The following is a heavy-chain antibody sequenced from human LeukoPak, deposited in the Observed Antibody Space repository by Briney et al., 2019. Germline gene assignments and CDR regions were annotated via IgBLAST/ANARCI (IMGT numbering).Heavy chain of an antibody. CDR2: IYYSGST. J-gene: IGHJ4*02. V-gene: IGHV4-59*08. CDR3: ARHVPYYYGSGSYDY. Sequence: SETLSLTCTVSGGSISSYYWSWIRQPPGKGLEWIGYIYYSGSTNYNPSLKSRGTISVDTSKNRFPLKLSSVTAADTAVYYCARHVPYYYGSGSYDYWGQGTLVTVSS. CDR1: GGSISSYY. D-gene: IGHD3-10*01.